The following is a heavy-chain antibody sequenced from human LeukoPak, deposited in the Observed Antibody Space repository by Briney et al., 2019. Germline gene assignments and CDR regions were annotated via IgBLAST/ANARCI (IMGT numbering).Heavy chain of an antibody. CDR1: GFTFSSYG. CDR2: ISYDGSNK. CDR3: AKAHRGYYYHGMDV. D-gene: IGHD3-10*01. Sequence: GRSLRLSCAASGFTFSSYGMHWVRQAPGKGLEWVAVISYDGSNKYYADSVKGRFTISRDNSKNTLYLQMNSLRAEDTAVYYCAKAHRGYYYHGMDVWGKGTTVTVSS. J-gene: IGHJ6*04. V-gene: IGHV3-30*18.